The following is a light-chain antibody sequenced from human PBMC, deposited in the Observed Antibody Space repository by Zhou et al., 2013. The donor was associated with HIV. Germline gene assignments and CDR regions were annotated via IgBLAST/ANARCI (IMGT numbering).Light chain of an antibody. V-gene: IGKV1-13*02. Sequence: AIQLTQSPSSLSASVGDRITITCRASQGISSILAWYQQKPGKVPRLLVYDASNLESGVPSRFSGSGSGTDFTLTISSLQPEDFATYYCQQFNSYPLTFGQGTRLEVK. CDR1: QGISSI. CDR3: QQFNSYPLT. CDR2: DAS. J-gene: IGKJ1*01.